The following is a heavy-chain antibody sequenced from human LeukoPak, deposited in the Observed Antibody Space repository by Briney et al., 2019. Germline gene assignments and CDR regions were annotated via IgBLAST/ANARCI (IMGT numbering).Heavy chain of an antibody. D-gene: IGHD3-10*01. CDR1: GYTFTGYY. CDR3: ARGTNYYQRYYYYMDV. CDR2: MNPNSGNT. V-gene: IGHV1-8*03. J-gene: IGHJ6*03. Sequence: ASVKVSCKASGYTFTGYYMHWVRQATGQGLEWMGWMNPNSGNTGYAQKFQGRVTITRNTSISAAYMELSSLRSEDTAVYYCARGTNYYQRYYYYMDVWGKGTTVTVSS.